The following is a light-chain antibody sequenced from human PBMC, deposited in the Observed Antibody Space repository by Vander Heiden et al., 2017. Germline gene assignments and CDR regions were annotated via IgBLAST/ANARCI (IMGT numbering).Light chain of an antibody. CDR2: SDN. CDR1: RSNIASNY. Sequence: QSVLTQPPSASGTPGQSDTISCSGSRSNIASNYVYCYQQLPGTAPNLLIFSDNQRRSGVPDRLSGSKSGPAASLAIMELRAADEADYYCAAWDDSLSGLWVFGGGTKLTVL. J-gene: IGLJ3*02. V-gene: IGLV1-47*01. CDR3: AAWDDSLSGLWV.